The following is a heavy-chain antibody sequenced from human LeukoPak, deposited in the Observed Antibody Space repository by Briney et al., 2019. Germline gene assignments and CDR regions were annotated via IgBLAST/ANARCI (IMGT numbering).Heavy chain of an antibody. CDR3: VRDGYSDDWYVKWFDS. CDR2: ISRDGRNT. CDR1: GFTFTSYA. Sequence: GGSLRLSCTASGFTFTSYAMHWVRQAPGKGLEWVAVISRDGRNTFYAESVKGRFTISRDNSKTYLQMNSLLVEDTAVYFCVRDGYSDDWYVKWFDSWGQGTLVTVSS. D-gene: IGHD5-12*01. J-gene: IGHJ5*01. V-gene: IGHV3-30*03.